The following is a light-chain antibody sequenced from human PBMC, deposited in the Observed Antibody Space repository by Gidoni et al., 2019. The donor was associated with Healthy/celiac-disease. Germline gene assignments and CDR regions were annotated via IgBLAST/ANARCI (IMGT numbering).Light chain of an antibody. V-gene: IGLV1-51*01. J-gene: IGLJ2*01. Sequence: PPVSAAPGQKVTISCSGSSPNIGNNYVSWYQQLPGTAPKLLIYDNNKRPSGIPDRFSGSKSGTSATLGITGLQTGDEADYYCGTWDSSLSAVVFGGGTKLTVL. CDR1: SPNIGNNY. CDR3: GTWDSSLSAVV. CDR2: DNN.